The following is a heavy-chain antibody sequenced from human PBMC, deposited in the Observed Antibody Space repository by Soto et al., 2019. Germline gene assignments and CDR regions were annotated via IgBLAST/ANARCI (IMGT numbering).Heavy chain of an antibody. V-gene: IGHV3-53*04. Sequence: GGSLRLSCAASGFTVSSNYMSWVRQAPGKGLEWVSVIYSGGSTYYADSVKGRFTISRHNSKNKLYLQMNSLRAEDTAVYYCARGAACSGGSCYSGIWFDPWGQGTLVTVSS. CDR3: ARGAACSGGSCYSGIWFDP. CDR1: GFTVSSNY. D-gene: IGHD2-15*01. J-gene: IGHJ5*02. CDR2: IYSGGST.